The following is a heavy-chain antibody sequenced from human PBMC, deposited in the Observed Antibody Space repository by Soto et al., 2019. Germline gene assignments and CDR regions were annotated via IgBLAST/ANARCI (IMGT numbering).Heavy chain of an antibody. CDR1: GFTFISYA. D-gene: IGHD6-13*01. V-gene: IGHV3-23*01. J-gene: IGHJ4*02. CDR3: AKRLAAATYGTRIGSYFDY. Sequence: GGSLRLSCASSGFTFISYAMSWVRQAPGKGLEWVSAISGSGGSTYYADSVKGRFTISRDNSKNTLYLQMNSLRAEDTAVYYCAKRLAAATYGTRIGSYFDYWGQGTLVTVSS. CDR2: ISGSGGST.